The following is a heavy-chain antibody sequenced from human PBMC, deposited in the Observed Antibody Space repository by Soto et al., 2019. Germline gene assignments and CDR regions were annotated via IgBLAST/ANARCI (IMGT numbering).Heavy chain of an antibody. CDR1: GGSISSYY. V-gene: IGHV4-59*01. CDR2: IYYSGST. J-gene: IGHJ6*02. D-gene: IGHD3-3*01. CDR3: AREYKDYDFWSGYRPLTSYGMDV. Sequence: SESLSLTCTVSGGSISSYYWSWIRQPPGKGLEWIGYIYYSGSTNYNPSLKSRVTISVDTSKNQFSLKLSSVTAADTAVYYCAREYKDYDFWSGYRPLTSYGMDVWGQGTTVTVSS.